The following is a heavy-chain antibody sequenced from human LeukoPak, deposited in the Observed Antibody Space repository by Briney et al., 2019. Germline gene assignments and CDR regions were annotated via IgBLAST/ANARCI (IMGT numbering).Heavy chain of an antibody. Sequence: SETLSLTCAVYGVSFRGYYWSWIRQPPGKGLEWIGEINDSGSTNYNPSLKSRLTISVDTAKNQFSLKLSSVTAADTAVYYCAMGITMSYWGQGTPVTVSS. CDR1: GVSFRGYY. V-gene: IGHV4-34*01. D-gene: IGHD3-22*01. CDR2: INDSGST. J-gene: IGHJ4*02. CDR3: AMGITMSY.